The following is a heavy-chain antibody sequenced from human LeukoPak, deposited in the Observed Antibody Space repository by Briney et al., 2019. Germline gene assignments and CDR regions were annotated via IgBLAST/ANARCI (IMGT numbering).Heavy chain of an antibody. CDR3: ARDGLGMATITSFDY. V-gene: IGHV3-7*01. CDR1: GFSFSAYS. CDR2: MKHDESER. D-gene: IGHD5-24*01. J-gene: IGHJ4*02. Sequence: GGSLRLSCAASGFSFSAYSMSWVRQAPGKGLEWLANMKHDESERQYVDSVKGRFTISRDNAKNSLYLQMNSLRAEDTAVYYCARDGLGMATITSFDYWGQGTLVTVSS.